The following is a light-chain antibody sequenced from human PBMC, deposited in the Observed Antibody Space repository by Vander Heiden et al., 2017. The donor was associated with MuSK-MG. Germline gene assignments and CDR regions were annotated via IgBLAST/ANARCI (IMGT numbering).Light chain of an antibody. J-gene: IGKJ1*01. CDR2: DAS. Sequence: EIALTQSPATLSLSPRERATLSCRASQSVSSYLAWYQQKPGQAPRLLIYDASNRATGIPARFSGSGSGTDFTLTISSLEPEDFAVYYCQQRSNWPRTFGQGTKVEIK. CDR3: QQRSNWPRT. CDR1: QSVSSY. V-gene: IGKV3-11*01.